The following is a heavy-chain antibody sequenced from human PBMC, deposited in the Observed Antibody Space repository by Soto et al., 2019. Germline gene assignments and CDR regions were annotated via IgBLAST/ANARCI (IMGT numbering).Heavy chain of an antibody. CDR2: IYYSGST. Sequence: SETLSLTCTVSGGSISSYYWSWIRQPPGKGLEWVGYIYYSGSTNYNPSLKSRVTISVDTSKDQFSLKLSSVTAADTAVYYCARDLGAAAGTGYFDYWGQGTLVTVS. D-gene: IGHD6-13*01. CDR3: ARDLGAAAGTGYFDY. V-gene: IGHV4-59*01. J-gene: IGHJ4*02. CDR1: GGSISSYY.